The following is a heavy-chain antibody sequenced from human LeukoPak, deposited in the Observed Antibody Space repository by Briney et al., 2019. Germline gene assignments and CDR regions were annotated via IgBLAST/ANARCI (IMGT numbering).Heavy chain of an antibody. D-gene: IGHD2-2*01. V-gene: IGHV3-21*05. CDR2: INDDTSDI. Sequence: ILCGACRGCTYILDAMNSLQQAPGKGLEWVSYINDDTSDIHYADSVKGRFTISRDNARNTLYLQLSSLRAEDTAVYYCARDTFQPGLIDSWGQGTLVTVSS. J-gene: IGHJ4*02. CDR3: ARDTFQPGLIDS. CDR1: GCTYILDA.